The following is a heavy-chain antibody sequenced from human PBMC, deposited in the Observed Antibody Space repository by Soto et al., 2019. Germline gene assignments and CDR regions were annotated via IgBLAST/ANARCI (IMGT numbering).Heavy chain of an antibody. Sequence: QVQLVQSGAEVKRPGASVKVSCKASGYTFTTHDIIWVRQPAGQGLEWMGWMNPLNDLSKTIYLPTFRGRVVMIRDTFFSTAYLELSGLRSDDTAVYYCARGATADYDFWANPRGDWLDLWGQGTLVTVSS. J-gene: IGHJ5*02. CDR3: ARGATADYDFWANPRGDWLDL. CDR1: GYTFTTHD. CDR2: MNPLNDLSKT. V-gene: IGHV1-8*01. D-gene: IGHD3-3*01.